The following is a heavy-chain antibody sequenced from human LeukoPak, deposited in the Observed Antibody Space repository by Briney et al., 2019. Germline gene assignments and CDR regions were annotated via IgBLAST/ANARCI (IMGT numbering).Heavy chain of an antibody. J-gene: IGHJ4*02. D-gene: IGHD6-13*01. CDR3: AAAGAGSSWCYVGVDY. V-gene: IGHV1-69*04. CDR1: GGTFSSYA. Sequence: PRASVKVSCTASGGTFSSYAISWVRQAPGQGLEWMGRINPIFGITPYAHKLQGRVTITADKSTSTAYMELSSLRSGDTAVYYCAAAGAGSSWCYVGVDYWGQGTLVTVSS. CDR2: INPIFGIT.